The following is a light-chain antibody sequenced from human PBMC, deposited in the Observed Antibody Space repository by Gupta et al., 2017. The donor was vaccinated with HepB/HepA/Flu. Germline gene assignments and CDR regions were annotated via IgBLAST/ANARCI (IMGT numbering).Light chain of an antibody. J-gene: IGLJ2*01. Sequence: SALTQPPSVSAAPRQEVTISCSGSSSNIGNNYVSWYQQFPGTAPKLLIFDNDKRPSGIPDRFSGSKSGASATLAITGLRTGDEADYYCGIWDSSLSAGVFGGGTRLTVL. CDR2: DND. CDR1: SSNIGNNY. CDR3: GIWDSSLSAGV. V-gene: IGLV1-51*01.